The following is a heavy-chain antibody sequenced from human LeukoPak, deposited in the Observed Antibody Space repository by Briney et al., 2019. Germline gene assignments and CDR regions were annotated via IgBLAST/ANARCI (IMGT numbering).Heavy chain of an antibody. V-gene: IGHV1-8*01. CDR2: MNPNSGNT. J-gene: IGHJ4*02. CDR1: GYTFTSYD. Sequence: ASVKVSCKASGYTFTSYDINWVRQATGQGLEWMGWMNPNSGNTGYAQKFQGRVTMTRNTSISTAYMELSSLRSEDTAVYYCARGRFESRGGDCYLYHFDYWGQGTLVTVSS. CDR3: ARGRFESRGGDCYLYHFDY. D-gene: IGHD2-21*01.